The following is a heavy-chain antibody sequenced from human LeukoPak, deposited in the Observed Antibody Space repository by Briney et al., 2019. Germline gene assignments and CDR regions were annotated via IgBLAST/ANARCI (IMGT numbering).Heavy chain of an antibody. CDR2: ISSSSSYI. V-gene: IGHV3-21*01. D-gene: IGHD3/OR15-3a*01. CDR3: ARVHWTDGAFDI. Sequence: GGSLRLSCAASGFTFSSYSMNWVRQAPGKGLEWVSSISSSSSYIYYADSVKGRFTISRDNAKNSLYLQMNSLRAEDTAVYYCARVHWTDGAFDIWGQGTKVTVSS. J-gene: IGHJ3*02. CDR1: GFTFSSYS.